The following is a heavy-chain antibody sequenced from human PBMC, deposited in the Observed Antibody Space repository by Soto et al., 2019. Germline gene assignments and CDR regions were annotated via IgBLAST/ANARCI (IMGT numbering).Heavy chain of an antibody. J-gene: IGHJ6*02. CDR3: AKEVWSGPMDV. V-gene: IGHV3-30*18. D-gene: IGHD3-3*01. Sequence: QVQLVESGGGVVQPGRSLRLSCAASGVTFSSYRMHWVRQAPGKGLEWVAVISYDGSNKYYADSVKGRFTISGYNSKNSLYLQMNGLRAEDTAVYYCAKEVWSGPMDVWGQGTTVTVSS. CDR1: GVTFSSYR. CDR2: ISYDGSNK.